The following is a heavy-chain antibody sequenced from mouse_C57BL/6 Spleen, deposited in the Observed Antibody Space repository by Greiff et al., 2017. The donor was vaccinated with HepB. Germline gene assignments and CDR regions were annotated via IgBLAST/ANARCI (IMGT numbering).Heavy chain of an antibody. CDR2: LDPSDSYT. V-gene: IGHV1-69*01. D-gene: IGHD1-1*01. Sequence: QVQLQQPGAELVMPGASVKLSCKASGYTFTSYWMHWVKQRPGQGLEWIGELDPSDSYTNYNQKFKGKSTLTVDKSSSTAYMQLSSLTSEDSAVYYCARLHYYGSSYWYFDVWGTGTTVTVSS. J-gene: IGHJ1*03. CDR3: ARLHYYGSSYWYFDV. CDR1: GYTFTSYW.